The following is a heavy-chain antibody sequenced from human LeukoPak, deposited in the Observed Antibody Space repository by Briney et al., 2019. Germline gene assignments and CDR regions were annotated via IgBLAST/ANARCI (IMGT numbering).Heavy chain of an antibody. D-gene: IGHD3-10*01. CDR1: GFTFSDYY. Sequence: PGGSLRLSCAASGFTFSDYYMSWIRQAPAKGLEGVSYISSSGSTIYYADSVKGRFTISRDNAKNSLYLQMNSLRAEDTAVYYCAKEPEDYYGSGSSPYYFDYWGQGTLVTVSS. J-gene: IGHJ4*02. V-gene: IGHV3-11*01. CDR3: AKEPEDYYGSGSSPYYFDY. CDR2: ISSSGSTI.